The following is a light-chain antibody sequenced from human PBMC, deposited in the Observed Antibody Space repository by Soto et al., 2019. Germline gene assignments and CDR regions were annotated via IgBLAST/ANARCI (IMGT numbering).Light chain of an antibody. Sequence: DIQMTQSPSTLSASVGDRVTITCRASQSISSWLAWYQQKPGKAPKLLIYDASSLESGVPSRFSVSGSGTEFTLTISSLQPDDFATYDCQQYNSYLWTFGQGTKVEIK. V-gene: IGKV1-5*01. CDR3: QQYNSYLWT. J-gene: IGKJ1*01. CDR1: QSISSW. CDR2: DAS.